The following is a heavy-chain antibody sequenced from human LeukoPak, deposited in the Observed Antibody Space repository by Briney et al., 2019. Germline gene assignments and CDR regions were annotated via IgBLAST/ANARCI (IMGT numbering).Heavy chain of an antibody. CDR1: GFTFSSYG. CDR2: IRYDGSNK. D-gene: IGHD2-2*02. Sequence: GGSLRLSCAASGFTFSSYGMHWVRQAPGKGLEWVAFIRYDGSNKYYADSVKGRFTISRDNSKNTLYLQMNSLRAEDTAVYYCARTGYCSSTSCYTWGDYWGQGTLVTVSS. V-gene: IGHV3-30*02. J-gene: IGHJ4*02. CDR3: ARTGYCSSTSCYTWGDY.